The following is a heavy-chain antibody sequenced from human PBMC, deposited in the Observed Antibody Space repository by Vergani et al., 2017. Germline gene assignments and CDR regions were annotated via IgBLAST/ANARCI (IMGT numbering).Heavy chain of an antibody. D-gene: IGHD3-16*01. CDR2: VFHSGSA. Sequence: QVQLQESGPGLVKPSETLSITCTVSGYSISRGYYWGWIRQPPGKGLEWIATVFHSGSAYYNPSLRRRVTISVETSKNQFSLRLTTLTAADKAVYYCARQFWVSQGVGAFETWGRGTEVSVSS. J-gene: IGHJ3*02. CDR1: GYSISRGYY. CDR3: ARQFWVSQGVGAFET. V-gene: IGHV4-38-2*02.